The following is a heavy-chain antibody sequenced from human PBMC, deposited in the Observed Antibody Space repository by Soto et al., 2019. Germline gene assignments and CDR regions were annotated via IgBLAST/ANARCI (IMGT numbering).Heavy chain of an antibody. J-gene: IGHJ4*02. D-gene: IGHD3-22*01. CDR3: AKVALEYYDSSGYYYGDY. CDR1: GFTFSSYA. V-gene: IGHV3-23*01. Sequence: EVQLLESGGGLVQPGGSLRLSCAASGFTFSSYAMSWVRQAPGKGLEWVSAISGSGGSTYYADSVKGRFTISRDNSKNTLDLQMNSLRAEDTAVYYCAKVALEYYDSSGYYYGDYWGQGTLVTVSS. CDR2: ISGSGGST.